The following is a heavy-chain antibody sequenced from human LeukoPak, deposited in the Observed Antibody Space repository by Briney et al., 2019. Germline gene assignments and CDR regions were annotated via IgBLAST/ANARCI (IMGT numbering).Heavy chain of an antibody. V-gene: IGHV3-23*01. CDR3: AKEADGSYYFDY. D-gene: IGHD5-24*01. CDR1: GFTFRSYD. CDR2: ISGSGAIT. Sequence: PGASLRLSCAASGFTFRSYDLSWVRQAPGKGLEWVSDISGSGAITSYADSVKGRFTISRDNSKNTLCLQMNSLTVEDTAVYYCAKEADGSYYFDYWGQGTLVTVSS. J-gene: IGHJ4*02.